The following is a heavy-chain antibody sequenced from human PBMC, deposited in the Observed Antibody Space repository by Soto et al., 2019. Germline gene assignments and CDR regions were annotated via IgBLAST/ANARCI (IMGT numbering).Heavy chain of an antibody. J-gene: IGHJ6*02. CDR3: ARDLSSCSSARCYSFYYGVDV. V-gene: IGHV3-74*01. CDR1: GFNFNRFW. D-gene: IGHD2-2*01. CDR2: INSDGSRT. Sequence: EVQLVESGGGLVQPGGSLRLSCTASGFNFNRFWTHWVRQVPGRGLVWVSHINSDGSRTSYADSVKGRFTISRDNAKNTLYLQMNSLRAEDTAVYYCARDLSSCSSARCYSFYYGVDVWGQGTTVTVSS.